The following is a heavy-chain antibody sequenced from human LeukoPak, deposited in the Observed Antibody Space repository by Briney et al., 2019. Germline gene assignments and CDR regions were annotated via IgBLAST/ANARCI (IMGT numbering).Heavy chain of an antibody. J-gene: IGHJ4*02. D-gene: IGHD4-23*01. CDR1: GFTVSSNY. Sequence: GGSLRLSCAASGFTVSSNYMSWVRQAPGKGLEWVSVIYSGGSTYYADSVKGRFTISRDNAKNSLYLQMNSLRAEDTAVYYCARDYGGNFSGYWGQGTLVTVSS. CDR2: IYSGGST. V-gene: IGHV3-66*01. CDR3: ARDYGGNFSGY.